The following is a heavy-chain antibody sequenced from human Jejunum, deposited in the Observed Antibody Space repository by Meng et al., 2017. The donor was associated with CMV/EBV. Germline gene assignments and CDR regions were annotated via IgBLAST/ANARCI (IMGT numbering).Heavy chain of an antibody. J-gene: IGHJ1*01. CDR3: TRDPNQLVLEYFQH. CDR1: GFTFSGSS. Sequence: SGFTFSGSSMTWVRQAPGKGLEWISYIGWSSGIMYYSDSVKGRFTISRDNAKTSLYLQMNSLRGEDTAVYYCTRDPNQLVLEYFQHWGQGTPVTVSS. CDR2: IGWSSGIM. V-gene: IGHV3-48*04. D-gene: IGHD1-14*01.